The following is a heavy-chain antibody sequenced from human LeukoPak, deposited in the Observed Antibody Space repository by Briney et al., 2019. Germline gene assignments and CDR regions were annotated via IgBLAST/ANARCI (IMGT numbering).Heavy chain of an antibody. J-gene: IGHJ4*02. V-gene: IGHV4-38-2*01. Sequence: PSETLSLTCAVSGYSISSGYYWGWIRQPPGKGLEWIGSIYHSGTTYYNPSLKSRVTISVDTSKNHFSLKLNSVTAADTAVYYCARRGYGSGSFNRYYFDYWGQGTLVTVSS. D-gene: IGHD3-10*01. CDR1: GYSISSGYY. CDR2: IYHSGTT. CDR3: ARRGYGSGSFNRYYFDY.